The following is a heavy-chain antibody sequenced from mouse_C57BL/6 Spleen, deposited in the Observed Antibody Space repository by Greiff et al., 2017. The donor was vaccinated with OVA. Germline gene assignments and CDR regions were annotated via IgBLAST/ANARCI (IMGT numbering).Heavy chain of an antibody. CDR3: AIDYYGSSYDAY. Sequence: VQLQQSGPELVKPGASVKISCKASGYTFTDYYMNWVKQSHGKSLEWIGDINPNNGGTSYNQKFKGKATLTVDKSSSTAYMELRSLTSEDSAVYYCAIDYYGSSYDAYWGQGTLVTVSA. J-gene: IGHJ3*01. V-gene: IGHV1-26*01. CDR1: GYTFTDYY. CDR2: INPNNGGT. D-gene: IGHD1-1*01.